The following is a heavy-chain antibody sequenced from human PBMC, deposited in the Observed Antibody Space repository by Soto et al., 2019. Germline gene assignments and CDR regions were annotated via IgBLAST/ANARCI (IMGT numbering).Heavy chain of an antibody. CDR1: GFSLSTSGVG. CDR2: IYWDDDK. D-gene: IGHD3-10*01. CDR3: AHRFMVRGHKRLYYYYYMDV. V-gene: IGHV2-5*02. Sequence: SGPTLVNPTQTLTLTCTFSGFSLSTSGVGVGWIRQPPGKALEWLALIYWDDDKRYSPSLKSRLTITKDTSKNQVVLTMTNMDPLDTATYYFAHRFMVRGHKRLYYYYYMDVWGKGTTVTVPS. J-gene: IGHJ6*03.